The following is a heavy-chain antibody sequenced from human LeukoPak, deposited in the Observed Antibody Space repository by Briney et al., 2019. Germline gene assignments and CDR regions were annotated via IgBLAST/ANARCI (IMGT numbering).Heavy chain of an antibody. CDR1: GFTFSSYS. D-gene: IGHD2-8*01. V-gene: IGHV3-21*01. J-gene: IGHJ5*02. Sequence: GGSLRLSCAASGFTFSSYSMNWVRQAPGKGLEWVSSISSSSSYIYYADSVKGRFTISRDNAKNSPYLQMNSLRAEDTAVYYCARVGYCTNGVCYTDPMYNWFDPWGQGTLVTVSS. CDR2: ISSSSSYI. CDR3: ARVGYCTNGVCYTDPMYNWFDP.